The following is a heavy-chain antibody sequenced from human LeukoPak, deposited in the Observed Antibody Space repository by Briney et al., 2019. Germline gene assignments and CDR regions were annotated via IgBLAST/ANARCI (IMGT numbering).Heavy chain of an antibody. D-gene: IGHD3-22*01. V-gene: IGHV4-4*07. CDR1: GGSIISNY. J-gene: IGHJ6*03. CDR3: ARLKFYDSTGYSPGYYLDV. Sequence: SETLSLTCTVSGGSIISNYSSWIRHSAGTGVGWIGRIYGSGITDYNPSLKSRVTISLATSKKQFSLRPTSVTAADTAAYYCARLKFYDSTGYSPGYYLDVWGKGTTVSVFS. CDR2: IYGSGIT.